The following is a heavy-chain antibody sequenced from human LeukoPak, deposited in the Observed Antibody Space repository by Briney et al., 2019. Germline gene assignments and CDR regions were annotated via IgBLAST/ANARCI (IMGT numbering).Heavy chain of an antibody. CDR3: AREPKDY. CDR2: IWYDGSNK. J-gene: IGHJ4*02. V-gene: IGHV3-33*08. Sequence: GGSLRLSCLVSGFSVSHNYVSWVRQAPGKGLEWVAVIWYDGSNKYYADSVKGRFTISRDNSKNTLYLQMNSLRAEDTAVYYCAREPKDYWGQGTLVTVSS. CDR1: GFSVSHNY.